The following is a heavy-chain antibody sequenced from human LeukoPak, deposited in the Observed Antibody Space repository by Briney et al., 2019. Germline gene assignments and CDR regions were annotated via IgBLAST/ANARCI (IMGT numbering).Heavy chain of an antibody. Sequence: ASVKVSCKASGYTFTSYDINWVRQATGQGLEWMGWMNPNSGNTGYAQKFQGRVTMTRNTSISTAYMELSSLRSEDTAVYYCARGFLAITMVRGVPDNWFDPWGQGTLVTVSS. V-gene: IGHV1-8*01. CDR3: ARGFLAITMVRGVPDNWFDP. CDR2: MNPNSGNT. CDR1: GYTFTSYD. D-gene: IGHD3-10*01. J-gene: IGHJ5*02.